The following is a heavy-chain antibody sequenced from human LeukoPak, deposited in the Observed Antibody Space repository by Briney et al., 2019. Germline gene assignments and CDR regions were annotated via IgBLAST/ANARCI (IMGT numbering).Heavy chain of an antibody. J-gene: IGHJ4*02. CDR1: GGSFSGYY. D-gene: IGHD3-3*01. Sequence: SETLSLTCAVYGGSFSGYYWSWLRQPPGKGLEWIGEINHSGSTNYNPSLTSRVTISVDTSKNQFSLKLSSVTAADTAVYYCARGRVTIFGVAIDYFDYWGQGTLVTVSS. CDR3: ARGRVTIFGVAIDYFDY. CDR2: INHSGST. V-gene: IGHV4-34*01.